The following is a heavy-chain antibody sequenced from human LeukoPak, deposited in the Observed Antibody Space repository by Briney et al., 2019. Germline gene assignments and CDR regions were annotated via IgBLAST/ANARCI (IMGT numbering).Heavy chain of an antibody. CDR3: ARGPYDSSGYYFGFDY. D-gene: IGHD3-22*01. CDR1: GYSISSGYY. V-gene: IGHV4-38-2*01. J-gene: IGHJ4*02. Sequence: PSETLSLTCAVSGYSISSGYYWGWIRQPPGKGLEWIGSIYHSGSTYYNPSLKSRVTISVDTSKNQFSLKLSSVTAADTAVYYWARGPYDSSGYYFGFDYWGQGTLVTVSS. CDR2: IYHSGST.